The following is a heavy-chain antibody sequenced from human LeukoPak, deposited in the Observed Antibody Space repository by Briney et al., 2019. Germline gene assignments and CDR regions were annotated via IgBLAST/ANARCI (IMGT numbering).Heavy chain of an antibody. CDR1: GGSMSSYY. D-gene: IGHD1-20*01. CDR2: IYNSGST. CDR3: ARGLTGTQLDFFDY. V-gene: IGHV4-59*01. J-gene: IGHJ4*02. Sequence: KPSETLSLTCNVSGGSMSSYYWSWIRQPPGKGLEWIGYIYNSGSTNYNSALKGRVTISVDTSKSQFSLKLTSVTAADTAVYYCARGLTGTQLDFFDYWAREPWSPSPQ.